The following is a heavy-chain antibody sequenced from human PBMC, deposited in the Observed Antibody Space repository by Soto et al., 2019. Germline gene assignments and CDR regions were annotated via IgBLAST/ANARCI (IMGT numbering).Heavy chain of an antibody. Sequence: PSETLSLTCAVSGYSISSGYYWGWIRQPPGKGLEWIGSIYHSGSTYYNPSLKSRVTISVDTSKNQFSLKLSSVTAADTAVYYCARVRGGSHSPGYFQHWGPGTLLTVSS. CDR2: IYHSGST. D-gene: IGHD1-26*01. CDR3: ARVRGGSHSPGYFQH. J-gene: IGHJ1*01. CDR1: GYSISSGYY. V-gene: IGHV4-38-2*01.